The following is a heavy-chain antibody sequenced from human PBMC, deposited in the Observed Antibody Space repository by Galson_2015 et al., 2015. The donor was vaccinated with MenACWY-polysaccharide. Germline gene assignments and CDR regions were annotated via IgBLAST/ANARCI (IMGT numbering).Heavy chain of an antibody. CDR2: TFYSGST. D-gene: IGHD2-8*01. J-gene: IGHJ2*01. Sequence: GYTFYSGSTSYNPSLKSRVTISVDTAKNQFSLKLSSVTAADTAVYYCASLGVGYWYFDLWGRGTLVAVSS. V-gene: IGHV4-59*01. CDR3: ASLGVGYWYFDL.